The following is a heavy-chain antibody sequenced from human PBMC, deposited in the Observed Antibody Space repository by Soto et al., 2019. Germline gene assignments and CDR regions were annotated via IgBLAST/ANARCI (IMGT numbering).Heavy chain of an antibody. J-gene: IGHJ4*02. D-gene: IGHD3-10*01. Sequence: EVQLVESGGDLVQPGGSLRLSCAASGFTFSDYDMHWVRQVTGKGLEWVSTISTAGDTYYPGSVKGRFTISRENAKNSLFLQMNSLRADDTAVYYCARGRGSGLYYFDYWGQGTMVTVSS. CDR1: GFTFSDYD. CDR2: ISTAGDT. CDR3: ARGRGSGLYYFDY. V-gene: IGHV3-13*01.